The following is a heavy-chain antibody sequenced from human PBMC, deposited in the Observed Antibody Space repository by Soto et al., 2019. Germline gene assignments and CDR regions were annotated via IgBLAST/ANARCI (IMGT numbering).Heavy chain of an antibody. CDR2: TNPSGGST. D-gene: IGHD2-2*01. J-gene: IGHJ2*01. CDR1: GYTFTSYY. CDR3: ARNRYCSSTSCYAVHFDL. Sequence: QVQLVQSGAEVKKPGASVKVSCKASGYTFTSYYMHWVRQAPGQGLEWMGITNPSGGSTSYAQKCQGSVTMTRNTSTSTVYMELSSLRSEATAVYYCARNRYCSSTSCYAVHFDLSGRGTLVTVSS. V-gene: IGHV1-46*03.